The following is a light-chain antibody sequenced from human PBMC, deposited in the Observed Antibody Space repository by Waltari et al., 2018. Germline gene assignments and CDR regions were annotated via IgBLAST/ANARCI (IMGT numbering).Light chain of an antibody. J-gene: IGLJ2*01. Sequence: QSALTQPRSVSGSPGQSVTISCTGTSSDVGGYNYASRYQQHPGKAPKLIIYDVTKRPSGVPDRFSGSKSGNTASLTISGLQAEDEADYYCCSYGGSYSFVVFGGGTKLTVL. CDR1: SSDVGGYNY. CDR2: DVT. V-gene: IGLV2-11*01. CDR3: CSYGGSYSFVV.